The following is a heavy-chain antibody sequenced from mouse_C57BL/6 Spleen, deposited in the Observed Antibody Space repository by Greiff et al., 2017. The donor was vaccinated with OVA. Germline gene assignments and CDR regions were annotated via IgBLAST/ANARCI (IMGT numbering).Heavy chain of an antibody. CDR2: IDPSDSET. V-gene: IGHV1-52*01. CDR1: GYTFTSYW. J-gene: IGHJ2*01. D-gene: IGHD4-1*01. Sequence: QVQLQQPGAELVRPGSSVKLSCKASGYTFTSYWMHWVKQRPIQGLEWIGNIDPSDSETHYTQKFKGKATLTVDKSSSTAYMQLSSLTSEDSAVYYCARGTNWDDWGQGTTLTVSS. CDR3: ARGTNWDD.